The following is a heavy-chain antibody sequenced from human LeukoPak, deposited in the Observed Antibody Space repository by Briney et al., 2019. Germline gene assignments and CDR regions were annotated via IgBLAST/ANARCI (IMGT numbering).Heavy chain of an antibody. V-gene: IGHV3-23*05. CDR1: GYSSSTYS. CDR2: FYNSGNEG. CDR3: AKDVVPDSGWDIDY. D-gene: IGHD6-19*01. Sequence: GSSMSPSRVGYGYSSSTYSMRWVRQRARSVLGWVSSFYNSGNEGFYADSVKGRFTISRDNSQNTLYLQMNSLRVEDTAIYYCAKDVVPDSGWDIDYWGQGTLVTVSS. J-gene: IGHJ4*02.